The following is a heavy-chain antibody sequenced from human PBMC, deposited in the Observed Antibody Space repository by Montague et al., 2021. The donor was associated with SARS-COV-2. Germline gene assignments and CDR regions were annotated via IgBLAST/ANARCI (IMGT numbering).Heavy chain of an antibody. CDR3: ARVTVLTPRYFDS. J-gene: IGHJ4*02. Sequence: IYRNGKTNYNPDLKSRVSIVLDTPKNHFSLSLESVTAADTAIYYCARVTVLTPRYFDSRGQGALVTVAS. D-gene: IGHD4-23*01. CDR2: IYRNGKT. V-gene: IGHV4-4*09.